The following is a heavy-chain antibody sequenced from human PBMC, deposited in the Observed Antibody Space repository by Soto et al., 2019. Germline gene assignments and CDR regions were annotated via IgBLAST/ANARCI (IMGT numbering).Heavy chain of an antibody. CDR3: ATDRHCSGGSCERPGAFDI. J-gene: IGHJ3*02. V-gene: IGHV1-24*01. Sequence: ASVKVSCKVSGYTLTELSMHWVRQAPGKGLEWMGGFDPEDGETIYAQKFQGRVTMTEDTSTDTAYMELSSLRSEDTAVYYCATDRHCSGGSCERPGAFDIWGQGTMVTVSS. CDR2: FDPEDGET. CDR1: GYTLTELS. D-gene: IGHD2-15*01.